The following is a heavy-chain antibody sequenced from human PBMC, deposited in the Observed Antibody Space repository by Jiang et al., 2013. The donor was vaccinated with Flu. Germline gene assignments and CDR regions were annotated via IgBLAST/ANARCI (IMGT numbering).Heavy chain of an antibody. Sequence: GSGLVKPSETLSLTCTVSGGSISSDYWSWIRQPPGKGLEWIGYIYYSGSTEYNPSLKSRVTISVDTSKNQFSLKVSSVTAADTAVYYCCEVKMATGMVDPWGQGTLVTVSS. V-gene: IGHV4-59*01. CDR3: CEVKMATGMVDP. CDR2: IYYSGST. J-gene: IGHJ5*02. D-gene: IGHD5-24*01. CDR1: GGSISSDY.